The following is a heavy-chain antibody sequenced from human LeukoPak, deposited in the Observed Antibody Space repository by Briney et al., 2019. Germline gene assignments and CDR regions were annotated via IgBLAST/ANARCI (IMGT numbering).Heavy chain of an antibody. CDR1: GFTFSSYA. D-gene: IGHD3-10*01. J-gene: IGHJ4*02. Sequence: GGSLRLSCAASGFTFSSYAMSWVRQAPGKGLEWVSVISGSGGNTYYADSVKGRFTISRDNSKNTLYLQLNSLRAEDTAVYYCAIYYYGSGSQYYFDYWGQGTLVTVSS. CDR2: ISGSGGNT. CDR3: AIYYYGSGSQYYFDY. V-gene: IGHV3-23*01.